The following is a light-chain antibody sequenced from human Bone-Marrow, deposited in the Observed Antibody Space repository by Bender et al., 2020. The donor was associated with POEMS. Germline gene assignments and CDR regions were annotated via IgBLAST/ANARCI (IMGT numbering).Light chain of an antibody. CDR2: EVS. Sequence: QSALTQPPSASGSPGQSVTISCSGTSSDVDGYDYVSWYQKLPGKAPKLLIYEVSIRPPGVPDRFSGATCRKTAPLSPSGLQTQNTGDYFCTAHADSTKVFAAGAKRSVL. CDR1: SSDVDGYDY. V-gene: IGLV2-8*01. CDR3: TAHADSTKV. J-gene: IGLJ3*02.